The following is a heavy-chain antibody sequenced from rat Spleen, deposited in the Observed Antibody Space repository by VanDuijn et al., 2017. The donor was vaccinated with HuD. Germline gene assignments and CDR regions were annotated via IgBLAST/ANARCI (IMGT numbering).Heavy chain of an antibody. CDR3: ARRGTVGDVMDA. V-gene: IGHV5-29*01. CDR2: ISYDGSST. CDR1: GFTFSNYW. J-gene: IGHJ4*01. D-gene: IGHD1-1*01. Sequence: EVQLAESGGGLVQPGRSLKLSCVASGFTFSNYWMYWIRQAPGKGLEWVATISYDGSSTYYRDSVKGRFTISRDNAENTVYLQMDSLRSEDTATYYCARRGTVGDVMDAWGQGASVTVSS.